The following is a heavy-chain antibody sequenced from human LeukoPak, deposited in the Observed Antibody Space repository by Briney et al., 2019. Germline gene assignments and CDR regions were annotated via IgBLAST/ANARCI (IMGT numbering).Heavy chain of an antibody. J-gene: IGHJ6*03. CDR2: INPSDGAT. D-gene: IGHD3-16*01. CDR1: GYTFTMYY. V-gene: IGHV1-46*01. Sequence: GASVKVSCKASGYTFTMYYIHWVRQAPGQGLEWMGMINPSDGATTYAQRFQGRVTMTRDMSTTTVYMDLRSLRSEDTAVYFCARERMGGLSGNLGGLFASYYTYYYMEVWGRGTTVTVSS. CDR3: ARERMGGLSGNLGGLFASYYTYYYMEV.